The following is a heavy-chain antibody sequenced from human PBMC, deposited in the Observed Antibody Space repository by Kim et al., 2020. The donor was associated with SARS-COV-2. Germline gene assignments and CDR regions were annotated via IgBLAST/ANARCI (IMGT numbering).Heavy chain of an antibody. D-gene: IGHD3-22*01. J-gene: IGHJ3*02. Sequence: SLKSRVTISVDTSKNQFSLKLSSVTAADTAVYYCASTVNYYDSSGGAFDIWGQGTMVTVSS. V-gene: IGHV4-31*02. CDR3: ASTVNYYDSSGGAFDI.